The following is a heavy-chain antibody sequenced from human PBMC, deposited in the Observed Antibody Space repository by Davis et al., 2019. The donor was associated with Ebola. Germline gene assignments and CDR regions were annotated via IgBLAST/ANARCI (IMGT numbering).Heavy chain of an antibody. Sequence: GESLKISCAASGFTFSSYAMSWVRQAPGKGLEWVSAISGSGGSTYYADSVKGRFTISRDNSKNTLYLQMNSLRAEDTAVYYCASGERFGERNRYYYYYYGMDVWGQGTTVTVSS. CDR3: ASGERFGERNRYYYYYYGMDV. CDR1: GFTFSSYA. D-gene: IGHD3-10*01. V-gene: IGHV3-23*01. CDR2: ISGSGGST. J-gene: IGHJ6*02.